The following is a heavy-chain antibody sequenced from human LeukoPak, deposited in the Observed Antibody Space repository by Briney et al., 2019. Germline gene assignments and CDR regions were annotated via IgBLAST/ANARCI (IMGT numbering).Heavy chain of an antibody. Sequence: SETLSLTCTVSGGSITNYYWSWIRQPAGRGLEWIGRISTSGSTNYNPALRSRLTMSVDTSTNQFSLKLSSVTAADTAVYYCARRSGYSYGEVYLDYWGQGTLVTVSS. CDR2: ISTSGST. CDR1: GGSITNYY. CDR3: ARRSGYSYGEVYLDY. J-gene: IGHJ4*02. V-gene: IGHV4-4*07. D-gene: IGHD5-18*01.